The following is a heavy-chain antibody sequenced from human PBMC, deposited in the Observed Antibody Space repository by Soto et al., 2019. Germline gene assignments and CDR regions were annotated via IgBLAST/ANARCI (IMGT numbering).Heavy chain of an antibody. D-gene: IGHD3-3*01. J-gene: IGHJ4*02. CDR3: AKTITTFGGSSTGRGALLDY. Sequence: ESGGGVVQPGRSLRLSCAASGFTFSAFGMHWVRQAPGKGLEWVAVISNDGNHEYYADSVKGRFSISRDNSKNTFYLQMNSLRSEDTAVYFCAKTITTFGGSSTGRGALLDYWGQGILVTVSS. CDR2: ISNDGNHE. CDR1: GFTFSAFG. V-gene: IGHV3-30*18.